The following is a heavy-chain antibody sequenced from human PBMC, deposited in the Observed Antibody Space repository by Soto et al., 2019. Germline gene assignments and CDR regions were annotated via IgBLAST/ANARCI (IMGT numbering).Heavy chain of an antibody. CDR1: GGSISSYY. D-gene: IGHD1-26*01. V-gene: IGHV4-59*01. J-gene: IGHJ6*03. CDR2: IYYSGST. CDR3: ARTSRGGSYYYYYYMDV. Sequence: SETLSLTCTVSGGSISSYYWSWIRQPPGKGLEWIGYIYYSGSTNYNPSLKSRVTISVDTSKNQFSLKLSSVTAADTAVYYCARTSRGGSYYYYYYMDVWGKGTTVTVS.